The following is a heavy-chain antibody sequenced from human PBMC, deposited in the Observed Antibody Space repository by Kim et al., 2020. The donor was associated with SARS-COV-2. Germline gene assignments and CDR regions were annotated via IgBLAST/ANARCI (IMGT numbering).Heavy chain of an antibody. D-gene: IGHD6-19*01. J-gene: IGHJ4*01. CDR1: GASISSQY. CDR3: AREVTYFGAGTSLFDY. CDR2: IYDSGST. V-gene: IGHV4-59*11. Sequence: SETLSLTCTVSGASISSQYWSWIRQPPGKGLEWIGYIYDSGSTNYNPSLKSRVTISVDTSKNQFSLKLKSLTAADAAVYYCAREVTYFGAGTSLFDYWG.